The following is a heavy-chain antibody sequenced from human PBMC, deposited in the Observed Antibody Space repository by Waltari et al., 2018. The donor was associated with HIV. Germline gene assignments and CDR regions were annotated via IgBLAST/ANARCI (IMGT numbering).Heavy chain of an antibody. Sequence: EVQLLESGGGLVQPGGSLRLSFAASGFTFSSYAVSWVRQAPGKGLEWVSAISGSGGSTYYADSVKGRFTISRDNSKNTLYLQMNSLRAEDTAVYYCATDIVVVPAARKDAFDIWGQGTMVTVSS. CDR3: ATDIVVVPAARKDAFDI. D-gene: IGHD2-2*01. CDR2: ISGSGGST. J-gene: IGHJ3*02. CDR1: GFTFSSYA. V-gene: IGHV3-23*01.